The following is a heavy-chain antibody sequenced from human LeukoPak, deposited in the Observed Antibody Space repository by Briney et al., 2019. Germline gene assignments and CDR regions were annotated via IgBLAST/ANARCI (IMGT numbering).Heavy chain of an antibody. CDR2: INPNSGGT. Sequence: ASVKVSCKASGYTFTGYYMHWVRQAPGQGLEWMGWINPNSGGTNYAQKFQGRVTMTRDTSISTAYMELSRLRSDDTAVYYCARGGGYSYGPNYYYYMDVWGKGTTVTVSS. D-gene: IGHD5-18*01. J-gene: IGHJ6*03. CDR1: GYTFTGYY. V-gene: IGHV1-2*02. CDR3: ARGGGYSYGPNYYYYMDV.